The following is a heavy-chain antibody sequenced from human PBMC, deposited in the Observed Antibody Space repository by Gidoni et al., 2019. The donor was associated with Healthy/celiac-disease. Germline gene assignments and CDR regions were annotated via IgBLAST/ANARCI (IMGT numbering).Heavy chain of an antibody. CDR2: IYYSGST. J-gene: IGHJ4*02. Sequence: QVQLQESGPGLVKPSETLSLTCHVSGGTISRYYWSWIRQPPGKGLAVIGYIYYSGSTNYNPSLKSRVTISVDTSKNQFSLKLSSVTAADTAVYYCARGNYDSSGYYGTGFDYWGQGTLVTVSS. CDR1: GGTISRYY. V-gene: IGHV4-59*01. D-gene: IGHD3-22*01. CDR3: ARGNYDSSGYYGTGFDY.